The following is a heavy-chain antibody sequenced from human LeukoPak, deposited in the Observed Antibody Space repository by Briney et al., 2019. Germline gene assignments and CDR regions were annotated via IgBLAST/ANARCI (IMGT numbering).Heavy chain of an antibody. CDR3: AKDACSSTSCHSPFDP. D-gene: IGHD2-2*01. Sequence: QPGGSLRLSCAASGFTFSSYGMHWVRQAPGKGLEWVAFIRYDGSNKYYADSVKGRFTISRDNSKNTLYLQMNSLRAEDTAVYYCAKDACSSTSCHSPFDPWGQGTLVTVSS. CDR2: IRYDGSNK. CDR1: GFTFSSYG. J-gene: IGHJ5*02. V-gene: IGHV3-30*02.